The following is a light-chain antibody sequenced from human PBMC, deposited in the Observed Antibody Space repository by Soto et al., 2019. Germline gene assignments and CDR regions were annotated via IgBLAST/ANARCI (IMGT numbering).Light chain of an antibody. CDR1: QPISSW. CDR2: RAS. CDR3: QQAISLPWT. Sequence: DIQMTQSPSSVSASVGDRVIINCRASQPISSWLAWYQQKPGRATRPLIHRASNLEDGVPSRVRGSGSGTDSTLTITSLELEDLGTYYCQQAISLPWTFGQGTKVDIK. V-gene: IGKV1-12*01. J-gene: IGKJ1*01.